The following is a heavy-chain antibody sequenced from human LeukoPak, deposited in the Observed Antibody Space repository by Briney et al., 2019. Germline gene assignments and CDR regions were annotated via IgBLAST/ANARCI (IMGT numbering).Heavy chain of an antibody. D-gene: IGHD1-14*01. CDR3: VRGDNRDY. V-gene: IGHV3-21*01. Sequence: GGSLRLSCAASGFSFSTSTMNWVRQAPGKGLEWISSIGKTSRDMYYADSVRGRFTISGDNAKNSLFLLMNSLRVEDTSVYYCVRGDNRDYWGQGTLVTASS. CDR1: GFSFSTST. CDR2: IGKTSRDM. J-gene: IGHJ4*02.